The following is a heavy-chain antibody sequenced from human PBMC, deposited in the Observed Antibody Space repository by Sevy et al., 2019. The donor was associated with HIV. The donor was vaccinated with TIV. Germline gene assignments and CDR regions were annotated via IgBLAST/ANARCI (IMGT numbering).Heavy chain of an antibody. CDR2: ISYEESIE. Sequence: GGSLRLSCAASGFAFSSYTVHWVRQAPDKGLEWVALISYEESIEYYADSVGGRLTISRDTSESTLYLQMSSLRAEDTAVYYCASEGNYGDSGDAFDIWGQGTLVTVSS. V-gene: IGHV3-30*14. J-gene: IGHJ3*02. D-gene: IGHD4-17*01. CDR1: GFAFSSYT. CDR3: ASEGNYGDSGDAFDI.